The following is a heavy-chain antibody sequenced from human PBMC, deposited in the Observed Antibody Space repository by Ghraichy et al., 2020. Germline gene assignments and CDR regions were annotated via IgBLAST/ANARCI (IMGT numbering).Heavy chain of an antibody. CDR1: GFTFSSYD. D-gene: IGHD4-17*01. CDR3: AKDPKYGDYVDY. J-gene: IGHJ4*02. Sequence: GGSLRLSCAASGFTFSSYDMHWVRQAPGKGLEWVAFIRYDGSVKYYADSVKGRFTISRDTSTNTLYLQMYSLKDEDTAVYYCAKDPKYGDYVDYWGQGTLVTVSS. V-gene: IGHV3-30*02. CDR2: IRYDGSVK.